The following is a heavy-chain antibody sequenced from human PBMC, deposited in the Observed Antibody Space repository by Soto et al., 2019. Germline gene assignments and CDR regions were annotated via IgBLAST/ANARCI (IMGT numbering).Heavy chain of an antibody. Sequence: ASVKVSSRASGYTFTSFGGSWVRQAPGQGLEWMGWISAYNGNTNYAQKLQGRVTMTTDTSTSTAYMELRSLRSDDTAVYYCARDNGFGESDVWGQGTTVTVSS. CDR3: ARDNGFGESDV. J-gene: IGHJ6*02. CDR2: ISAYNGNT. D-gene: IGHD3-10*01. V-gene: IGHV1-18*01. CDR1: GYTFTSFG.